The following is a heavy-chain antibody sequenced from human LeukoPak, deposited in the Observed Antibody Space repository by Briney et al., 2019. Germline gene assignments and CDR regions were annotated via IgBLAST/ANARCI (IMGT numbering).Heavy chain of an antibody. Sequence: SETLSLTCTVSGGSISSFYWNWIRQPPGKGLEWIAYIQDSGSTNYNPSLKSRVTISIDTSKNQFSLKLSSVTAADTAVYYCARVMENYDYVWGSYRYWFDPWGQGTLVTVSS. J-gene: IGHJ5*02. V-gene: IGHV4-59*08. CDR2: IQDSGST. CDR3: ARVMENYDYVWGSYRYWFDP. D-gene: IGHD3-16*02. CDR1: GGSISSFY.